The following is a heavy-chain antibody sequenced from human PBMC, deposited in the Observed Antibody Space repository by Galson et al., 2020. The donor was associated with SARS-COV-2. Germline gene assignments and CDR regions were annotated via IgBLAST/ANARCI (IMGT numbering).Heavy chain of an antibody. D-gene: IGHD3-3*01. V-gene: IGHV4-31*03. CDR1: GDSISSGGYY. Sequence: SETLSLTCTVSGDSISSGGYYWGWIRQHPGKGLEWIGYIYYSGSTYYNPSLKSRVTISVDTSNNQFSLKLSSVTAADTAVYYCARNVFGSDAFDIWGQGTMVTVSS. CDR2: IYYSGST. J-gene: IGHJ3*02. CDR3: ARNVFGSDAFDI.